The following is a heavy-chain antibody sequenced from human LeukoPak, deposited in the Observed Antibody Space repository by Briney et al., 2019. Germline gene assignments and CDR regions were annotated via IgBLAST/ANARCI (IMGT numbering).Heavy chain of an antibody. CDR3: TRLNFDSGYHFDY. V-gene: IGHV3-73*01. CDR1: GFTFSSYS. CDR2: IRSKANSYAT. D-gene: IGHD5-12*01. Sequence: GGSLRLSCAASGFTFSSYSMNWVRQASGKGLEWVGRIRSKANSYATAYVASVQGRFTISRDDSENTAYLQMNSLKSEDTAVYYCTRLNFDSGYHFDYWGQGTLVTVSS. J-gene: IGHJ4*02.